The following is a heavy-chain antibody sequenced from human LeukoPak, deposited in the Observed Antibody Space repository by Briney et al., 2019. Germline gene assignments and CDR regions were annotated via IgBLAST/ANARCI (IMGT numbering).Heavy chain of an antibody. J-gene: IGHJ6*03. CDR2: INPNSGGT. CDR3: ARDLYSSGWYENYYYMDV. V-gene: IGHV1-2*02. D-gene: IGHD6-19*01. CDR1: GYTLTGYY. Sequence: ASVKVSCKASGYTLTGYYMHWVRQAPGQGLEWMGWINPNSGGTNYAQKFQGRVTMTRDTSISTAYMELSRLRSDDTAVYYCARDLYSSGWYENYYYMDVWGKGTTVTISS.